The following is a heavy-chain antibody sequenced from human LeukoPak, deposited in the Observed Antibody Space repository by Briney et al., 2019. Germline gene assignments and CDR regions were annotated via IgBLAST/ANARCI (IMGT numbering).Heavy chain of an antibody. CDR3: AKARHYGDYVSSFDY. J-gene: IGHJ4*02. V-gene: IGHV4-34*01. D-gene: IGHD4-17*01. Sequence: PSETLSLTCAVYGGSFSGYYWNWIRQPPGKGLEWIGEINQSGSTNYNPSLKSRLTISVDTSKNHFSLKLNSVTAADTAVYYCAKARHYGDYVSSFDYWGQGTLLTVSS. CDR2: INQSGST. CDR1: GGSFSGYY.